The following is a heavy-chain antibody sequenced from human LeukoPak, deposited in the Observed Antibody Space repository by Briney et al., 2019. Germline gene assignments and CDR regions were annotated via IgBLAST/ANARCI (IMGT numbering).Heavy chain of an antibody. D-gene: IGHD2-2*01. V-gene: IGHV4-30-2*01. J-gene: IGHJ5*02. Sequence: SQTLSLTCTVSGGSISSGGYYWSWIRQPPGKGLEWIGYIYHSGSTYYHPSLKSRVTISVDRSKNQFSLKLSSVTAADTAVYYCARVPASIVVVPAGWFDPWGQGTLVTVSS. CDR1: GGSISSGGYY. CDR2: IYHSGST. CDR3: ARVPASIVVVPAGWFDP.